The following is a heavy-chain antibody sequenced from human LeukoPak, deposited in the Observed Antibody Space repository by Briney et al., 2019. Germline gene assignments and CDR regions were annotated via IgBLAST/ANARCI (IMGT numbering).Heavy chain of an antibody. J-gene: IGHJ4*02. CDR1: GFTFSSYA. CDR3: AKRPRDIVATRSDY. Sequence: PGGSLRLSCAASGFTFSSYAMSWVRQAPGKGLEWVSAISGSGGSTYYADSVKGRFTISRDNSKNTLYLQMDSLRAEDTAVYYCAKRPRDIVATRSDYWGQGTLVTVSS. D-gene: IGHD5-12*01. V-gene: IGHV3-23*01. CDR2: ISGSGGST.